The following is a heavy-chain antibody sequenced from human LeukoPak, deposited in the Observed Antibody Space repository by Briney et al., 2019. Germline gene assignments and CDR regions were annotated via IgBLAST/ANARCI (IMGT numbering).Heavy chain of an antibody. CDR2: INPNSGGT. V-gene: IGHV1-2*02. CDR1: GYTFTGYY. CDR3: ARSRAGSGWYEFLTAFDY. D-gene: IGHD6-19*01. Sequence: ASVKVSCKASGYTFTGYYMHWVRQAPGQGLEWMGWINPNSGGTNYAQKFQGRVTMTRDTSISTAYMELSRLRSDDTAVYHCARSRAGSGWYEFLTAFDYWGQGTLVTVSS. J-gene: IGHJ4*02.